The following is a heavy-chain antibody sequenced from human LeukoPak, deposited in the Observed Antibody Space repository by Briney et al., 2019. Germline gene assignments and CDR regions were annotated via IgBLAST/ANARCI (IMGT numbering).Heavy chain of an antibody. CDR2: ISAYNGNT. J-gene: IGHJ6*02. CDR1: GFTFTNYY. Sequence: GASVKVSCKASGFTFTNYYMHWVRQAPGQGLEWMGWISAYNGNTNYAQKLQGRVTMTTDTSTSTAYMELRSLRSDDTAVYYCARDSYSGSYYDINYYGMDVWGQGTTVTVSS. CDR3: ARDSYSGSYYDINYYGMDV. D-gene: IGHD1-26*01. V-gene: IGHV1-18*04.